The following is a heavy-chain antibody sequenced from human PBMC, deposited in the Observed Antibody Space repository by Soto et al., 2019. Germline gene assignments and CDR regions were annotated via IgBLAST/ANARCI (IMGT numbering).Heavy chain of an antibody. CDR3: ANDGGSEKGGLDV. D-gene: IGHD3-10*01. Sequence: EVQLLESGGGLVQPGGSLRLSCAASGFSFSFYVMSWVRQAPGKGLECVAVISGSDGRAYYADSVKGRFTISRDNSKNPVHLQMNSLRADDTAVYYCANDGGSEKGGLDVWGQGTTVTVSS. CDR2: ISGSDGRA. CDR1: GFSFSFYV. J-gene: IGHJ6*02. V-gene: IGHV3-23*01.